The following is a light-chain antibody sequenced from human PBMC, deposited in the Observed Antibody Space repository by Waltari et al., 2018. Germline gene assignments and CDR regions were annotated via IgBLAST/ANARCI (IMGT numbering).Light chain of an antibody. CDR2: GAS. J-gene: IGKJ3*01. V-gene: IGKV3-15*01. Sequence: DIVMTQSPATLPVSPGERATLSCRASQSGSSNLAWYQQKPGQAPRLLIYGASTRATGIPARFSGSGSGTEFTLTISSLQAEDVAVYYCQQYINWPFTFGPGTKVDIK. CDR3: QQYINWPFT. CDR1: QSGSSN.